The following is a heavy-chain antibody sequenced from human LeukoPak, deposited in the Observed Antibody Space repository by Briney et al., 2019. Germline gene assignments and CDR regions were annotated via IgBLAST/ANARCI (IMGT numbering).Heavy chain of an antibody. CDR1: GFTVSSNH. CDR2: IYSGGSI. D-gene: IGHD4-17*01. V-gene: IGHV3-53*01. Sequence: GGSLRLSCAASGFTVSSNHMSWVRQAPGKGLEWVSVIYSGGSIYYADSVKGRFTISRDNAKNSLYLQMNSLRAEDTAVYYCARVYHDYGDNGWLFCDYWGQGTLVTVSP. CDR3: ARVYHDYGDNGWLFCDY. J-gene: IGHJ4*02.